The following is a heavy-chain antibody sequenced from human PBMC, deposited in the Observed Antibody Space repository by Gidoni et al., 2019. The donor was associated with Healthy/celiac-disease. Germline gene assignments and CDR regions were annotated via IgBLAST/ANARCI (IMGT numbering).Heavy chain of an antibody. V-gene: IGHV3-23*01. CDR1: GFTFSSCA. CDR2: ISGSGGST. CDR3: ARHILSSSHPSPPY. D-gene: IGHD6-13*01. Sequence: EVQLLESGGGLVQPGGSLRLSCAASGFTFSSCAMSWVRQAPGKGLEWVSAISGSGGSTYYADSVKGRFTISRDNSKNTLYLQMNSLRAEDTAVYYCARHILSSSHPSPPYWGQGTLVTVSS. J-gene: IGHJ4*02.